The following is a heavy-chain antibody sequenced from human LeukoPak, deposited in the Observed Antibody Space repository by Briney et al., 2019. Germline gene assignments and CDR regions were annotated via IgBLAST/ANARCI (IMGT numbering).Heavy chain of an antibody. CDR2: IRYDASNK. V-gene: IGHV3-30*02. CDR1: GFTFSDYG. D-gene: IGHD3-10*01. J-gene: IGHJ4*02. Sequence: GSLRLSCAASGFTFSDYGMHWVRQAPGKGLEWVAFIRYDASNKYYADSVKGRSTISRDNSKNTLYLQMNSLRAEDTAIYYCAKDGNFRVPGEDWGQGTLVTVSS. CDR3: AKDGNFRVPGED.